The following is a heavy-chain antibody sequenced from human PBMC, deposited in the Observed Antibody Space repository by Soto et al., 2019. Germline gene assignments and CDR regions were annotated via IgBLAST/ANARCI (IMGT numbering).Heavy chain of an antibody. CDR1: GYTFTSYG. Sequence: QVQLVQSGAEVKKPGASVKVSCKASGYTFTSYGISWVRQAPGQGLEWMGWISAYNGNTNYAQKLQGRVTMTTDTSTSTAYMELRSLRSSDTAVYYCARDAHCSVGSCYSHYYYGMDVWGQGTTVTVSS. CDR2: ISAYNGNT. CDR3: ARDAHCSVGSCYSHYYYGMDV. D-gene: IGHD2-15*01. J-gene: IGHJ6*02. V-gene: IGHV1-18*04.